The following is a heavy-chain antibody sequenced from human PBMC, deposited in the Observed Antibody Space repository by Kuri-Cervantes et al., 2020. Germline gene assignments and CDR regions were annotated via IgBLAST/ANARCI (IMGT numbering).Heavy chain of an antibody. CDR2: ISSSGSTI. V-gene: IGHV3-48*03. CDR1: GFTFSSYE. Sequence: LSLTCAASGFTFSSYEMNWVRQAPGKGLEWVSYISSSGSTIYYADSVKGRFTISRDNSKNTLYLQMNSLRAEDTAVYYCARDSGYVGFDYWGQGTLVTVSS. CDR3: ARDSGYVGFDY. J-gene: IGHJ4*02. D-gene: IGHD5-12*01.